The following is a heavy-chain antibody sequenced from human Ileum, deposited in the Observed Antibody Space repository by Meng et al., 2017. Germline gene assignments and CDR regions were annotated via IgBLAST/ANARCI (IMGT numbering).Heavy chain of an antibody. CDR3: ARRNRGGDY. J-gene: IGHJ4*02. CDR2: IKSDGSET. Sequence: VERGGSGGGWVQPGGPVRLSCAASGFTFSDYYMAWVRQTPGEGLEWVASIKSDGSETYYVDSVKGRFTISRDNAKNSLYLQMSSLRDEDTAVYYCARRNRGGDYWGQGTLVTVSS. V-gene: IGHV3-7*01. D-gene: IGHD1-14*01. CDR1: GFTFSDYY.